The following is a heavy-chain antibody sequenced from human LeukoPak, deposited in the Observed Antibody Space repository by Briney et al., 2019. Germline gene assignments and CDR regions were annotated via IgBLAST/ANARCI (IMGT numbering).Heavy chain of an antibody. V-gene: IGHV4-34*01. CDR2: INHSGST. CDR1: GGSFSGYY. D-gene: IGHD3-3*02. Sequence: SETLPLTCAVYGGSFSGYYWSWIRQPPGKGLEWIGEINHSGSTNYNPSLKSRVTISVDVSKNQFSLELTSVTAADTAGYYCASGQFWSGYYSLDYWGQGTLVTVSS. CDR3: ASGQFWSGYYSLDY. J-gene: IGHJ4*02.